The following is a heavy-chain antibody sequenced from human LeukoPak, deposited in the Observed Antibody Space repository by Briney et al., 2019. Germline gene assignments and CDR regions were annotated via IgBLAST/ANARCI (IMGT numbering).Heavy chain of an antibody. Sequence: GGALRLSCAASGFSLSAYWMSWVRQAPGKGLEWVANIKQDGSEEYYVDSVKGRFTISRDNAKNSPYLQMNSLRAEDTAVYHCARWDSGNYYGIGDWGQGTLVTVSS. V-gene: IGHV3-7*01. D-gene: IGHD1-26*01. CDR3: ARWDSGNYYGIGD. CDR1: GFSLSAYW. J-gene: IGHJ4*02. CDR2: IKQDGSEE.